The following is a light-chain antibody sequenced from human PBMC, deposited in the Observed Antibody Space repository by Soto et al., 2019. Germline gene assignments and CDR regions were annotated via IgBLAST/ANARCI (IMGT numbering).Light chain of an antibody. Sequence: QSVLTQPASVSGSPGQSITISCTGTSSDVGGYNYVSWYQQHPGKGPKLLIFEVSNRPSGISTRFSGSKSGNTASLTISGLQAEDEAHYYCSSYTISSAQEVVFGGGTKVTVL. CDR2: EVS. CDR1: SSDVGGYNY. J-gene: IGLJ2*01. CDR3: SSYTISSAQEVV. V-gene: IGLV2-14*01.